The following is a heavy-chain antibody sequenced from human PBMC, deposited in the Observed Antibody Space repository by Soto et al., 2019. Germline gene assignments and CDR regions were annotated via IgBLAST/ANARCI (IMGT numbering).Heavy chain of an antibody. V-gene: IGHV1-69*13. CDR1: GGTFSSYA. J-gene: IGHJ6*02. CDR2: IIPIFGTA. CDR3: ARGYSSRWQPPYYYYYYGMDV. D-gene: IGHD6-13*01. Sequence: SVKVSCKASGGTFSSYAISWVRQAPGQGLEWMGGIIPIFGTANYAQKFQGRVTITADESTSTAYMELSSLRSEDTAAYYCARGYSSRWQPPYYYYYYGMDVWGQGTTVTVSS.